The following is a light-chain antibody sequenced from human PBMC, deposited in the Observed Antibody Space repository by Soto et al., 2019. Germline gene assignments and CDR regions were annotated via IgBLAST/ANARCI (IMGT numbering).Light chain of an antibody. Sequence: QSVLTQPPSASGTPGQRVTISCSGSSSNIGTYTVNWYQQLPGTAPKLLIYNNDQRPSGVPDRFSGFKYGTAASLAISGLQSEDEAHYYCAAWDDSLNGPVFGGGTKLTVL. CDR3: AAWDDSLNGPV. CDR1: SSNIGTYT. J-gene: IGLJ2*01. V-gene: IGLV1-44*01. CDR2: NND.